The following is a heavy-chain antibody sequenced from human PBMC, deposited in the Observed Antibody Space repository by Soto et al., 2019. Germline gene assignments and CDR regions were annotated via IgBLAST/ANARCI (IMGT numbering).Heavy chain of an antibody. V-gene: IGHV1-69*13. D-gene: IGHD4-4*01. J-gene: IGHJ3*02. Sequence: SVKVSCKASGGTFSSYAISWVRQAPGQGLEWMGGIIPILGTANYAQKFQGRVTITADESTSTAYMELSSLRSEDTAVYYCARGTTVTTYDAFDIWGQGTMVTVSS. CDR1: GGTFSSYA. CDR3: ARGTTVTTYDAFDI. CDR2: IIPILGTA.